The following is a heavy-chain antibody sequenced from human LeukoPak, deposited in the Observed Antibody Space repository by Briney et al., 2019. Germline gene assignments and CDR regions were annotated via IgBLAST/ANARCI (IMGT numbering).Heavy chain of an antibody. V-gene: IGHV1-69*13. Sequence: SVKVSCKASGGTFSSYAISWVRQPPGQGLEWMGGLIPIFGTANYAQKCQGRVTITADESTSTAYMELSSLRSEDTAVHYCARGRFLEWLLYHPTFDYWGQGTLVTVSS. CDR1: GGTFSSYA. J-gene: IGHJ4*02. CDR3: ARGRFLEWLLYHPTFDY. D-gene: IGHD3-3*01. CDR2: LIPIFGTA.